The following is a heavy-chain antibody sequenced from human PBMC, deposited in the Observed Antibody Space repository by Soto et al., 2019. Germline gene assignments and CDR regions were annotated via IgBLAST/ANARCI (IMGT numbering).Heavy chain of an antibody. D-gene: IGHD1-1*01. CDR2: ISGDGGST. J-gene: IGHJ4*02. Sequence: PGGSLRLSCAASGFTFSSYAMSWVRQAPGKGLEWVAAISGDGGSTYYADSVKGRFTISRDNSKNTLYLQMNSLRAEDTAVYYCARSVDNYNRLDYWGQGTPVTVSS. V-gene: IGHV3-23*01. CDR1: GFTFSSYA. CDR3: ARSVDNYNRLDY.